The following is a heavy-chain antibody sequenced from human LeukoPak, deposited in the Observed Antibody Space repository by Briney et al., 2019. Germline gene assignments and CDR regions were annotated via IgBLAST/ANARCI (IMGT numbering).Heavy chain of an antibody. CDR1: GFTFSSYA. V-gene: IGHV3-23*01. CDR3: AKGPNYDILTGYYYYYYMDV. CDR2: ISGSGGST. D-gene: IGHD3-9*01. J-gene: IGHJ6*03. Sequence: QAGGSLRLSCAASGFTFSSYAMSWVRQAPGKGLEWVSAISGSGGSTYYADSVKGRFTISRDNSKNTLYLQMNSLRAEDTAVYYCAKGPNYDILTGYYYYYYMDVWGKGTTVTVSS.